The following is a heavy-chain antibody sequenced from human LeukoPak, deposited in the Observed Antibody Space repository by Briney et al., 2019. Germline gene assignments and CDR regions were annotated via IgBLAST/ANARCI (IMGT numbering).Heavy chain of an antibody. CDR3: GSGSYYFDY. CDR2: IYYSGTT. CDR1: GGSIGSYY. V-gene: IGHV4-59*08. Sequence: PSETLSLTCTVSGGSIGSYYWTWMRQPPGKGLEWIGHIYYSGTTHYNPSLRGRVTISVDTSKNQFSLKLSSVTAADTAVYYCGSGSYYFDYWGQGTLVTVST. J-gene: IGHJ4*02. D-gene: IGHD3-10*01.